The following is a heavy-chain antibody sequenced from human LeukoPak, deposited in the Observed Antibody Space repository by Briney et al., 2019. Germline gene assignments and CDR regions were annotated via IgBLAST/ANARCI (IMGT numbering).Heavy chain of an antibody. Sequence: ASVKVSCKASGYNFNDYYIYWVRQAPGHGLESMGYIHPDGGSTNYAQKFQGRVTMTSDMSTNTVYMELRSLRSEDTAMYYCARVSIRVQWAQQPLDYWGQGTLVTVSS. D-gene: IGHD6-13*01. CDR2: IHPDGGST. CDR3: ARVSIRVQWAQQPLDY. CDR1: GYNFNDYY. V-gene: IGHV1-46*02. J-gene: IGHJ4*02.